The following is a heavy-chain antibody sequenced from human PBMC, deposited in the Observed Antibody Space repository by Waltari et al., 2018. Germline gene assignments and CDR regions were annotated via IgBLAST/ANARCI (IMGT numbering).Heavy chain of an antibody. CDR2: INHSGST. D-gene: IGHD7-27*01. CDR1: GGSFSGYY. Sequence: QVQLQQWGAGLLKPSETLSLTCAVYGGSFSGYYWSWIRQPPGKGLEWIGEINHSGSTNYNPPLKSRVTISVDTSKNQFSLELSSVTAADTAVYYCARRPPGAYFDYWGQGTLVTVSS. V-gene: IGHV4-34*01. J-gene: IGHJ4*02. CDR3: ARRPPGAYFDY.